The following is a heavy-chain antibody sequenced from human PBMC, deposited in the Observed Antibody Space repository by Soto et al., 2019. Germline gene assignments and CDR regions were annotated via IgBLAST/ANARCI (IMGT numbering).Heavy chain of an antibody. CDR2: IYYSGST. D-gene: IGHD2-2*01. CDR3: ARVKFRYQLLTNWFDP. J-gene: IGHJ5*02. Sequence: SETLSLTCTVSGGSISSGGYYWSWIRQHPGKGLEWIGYIYYSGSTYYNPSLKSRVTISVDTSKNQFSLKLSSVTAADTAVYYYARVKFRYQLLTNWFDPWGQGTLVTVSS. V-gene: IGHV4-31*03. CDR1: GGSISSGGYY.